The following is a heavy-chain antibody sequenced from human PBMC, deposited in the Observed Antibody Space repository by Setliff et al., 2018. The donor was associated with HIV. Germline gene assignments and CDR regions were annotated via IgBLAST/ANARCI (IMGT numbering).Heavy chain of an antibody. Sequence: PSETLSLTCTVSGGSISSYYWSWIRQPPGKGLEWIGYIYYSGITYYSPSLHSRVTISLDTSKNQFSLNLTSITAADTAVYYCTRDTGGGGFPMDVWGKGTTVTVSS. D-gene: IGHD2-15*01. CDR2: IYYSGIT. V-gene: IGHV4-59*12. CDR3: TRDTGGGGFPMDV. J-gene: IGHJ6*03. CDR1: GGSISSYY.